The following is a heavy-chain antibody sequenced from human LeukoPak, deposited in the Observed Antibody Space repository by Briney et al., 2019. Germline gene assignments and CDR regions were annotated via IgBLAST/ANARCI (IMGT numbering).Heavy chain of an antibody. CDR2: VYYSGST. J-gene: IGHJ4*02. CDR1: GGSISSYY. V-gene: IGHV4-59*08. CDR3: ARLSSSSSPRRALDY. D-gene: IGHD6-6*01. Sequence: SETLSLTCTVSGGSISSYYWSWIRQPPGKGLEWIGYVYYSGSTNYNPSLKSRVTISVDTSKNQFSLKLSSVTAADTAVYYCARLSSSSSPRRALDYWGQGTLVTVSS.